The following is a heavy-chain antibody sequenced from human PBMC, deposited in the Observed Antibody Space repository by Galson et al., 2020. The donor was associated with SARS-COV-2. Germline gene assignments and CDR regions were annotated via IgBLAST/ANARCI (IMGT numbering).Heavy chain of an antibody. D-gene: IGHD1-26*01. Sequence: SETLSLTCTVSGGSISSSSYYWGWIRQPPGKGLEWIGSIYYSGSTYYNPSLKSRVTISVDTSKNQFSLKLSSVTAADTAVYYCARQIGRLAFDIWGQGTMVTVSS. CDR1: GGSISSSSYY. CDR2: IYYSGST. V-gene: IGHV4-39*01. CDR3: ARQIGRLAFDI. J-gene: IGHJ3*02.